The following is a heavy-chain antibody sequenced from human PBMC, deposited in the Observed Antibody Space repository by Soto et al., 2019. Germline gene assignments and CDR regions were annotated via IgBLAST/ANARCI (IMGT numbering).Heavy chain of an antibody. J-gene: IGHJ6*02. V-gene: IGHV3-11*01. CDR2: ISGSGDTI. CDR1: GFTFSAHY. D-gene: IGHD4-4*01. Sequence: PGGSLRLSCEASGFTFSAHYMSWVRQAPGTGLEWVSHISGSGDTIYYADSVKGRFTISRDNAKNSLYLQMNSLRAEDTAVYYCARDRQPSSYIGLDVWGQGTTVTVSS. CDR3: ARDRQPSSYIGLDV.